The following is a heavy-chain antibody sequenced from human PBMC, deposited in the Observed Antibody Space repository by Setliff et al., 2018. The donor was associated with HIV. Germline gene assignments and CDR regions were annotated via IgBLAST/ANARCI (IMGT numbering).Heavy chain of an antibody. CDR2: INPNSGGT. D-gene: IGHD1-1*01. CDR1: GYTFTGYY. V-gene: IGHV1-2*06. Sequence: ASVKVSCKASGYTFTGYYMHWVRQAPGQGLEWMGRINPNSGGTNYAQKFQGRVTMTRDTSISTAYMELSSLRFEDTAVYYCARAKATRQARPTNCFDPWGQGTLVTVSS. J-gene: IGHJ5*02. CDR3: ARAKATRQARPTNCFDP.